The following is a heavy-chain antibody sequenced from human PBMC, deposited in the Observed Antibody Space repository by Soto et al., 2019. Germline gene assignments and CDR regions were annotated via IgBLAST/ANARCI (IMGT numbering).Heavy chain of an antibody. CDR3: AKSQRVVISFFDY. D-gene: IGHD3-3*01. V-gene: IGHV3-23*01. CDR1: GFTFSSYA. Sequence: GGSLRLYCAASGFTFSSYAMSWVRQAPGKGLEWVSAISGSGGSTYYADSVKGRFTISRDNSKNTLYLQMNSLRAEDTAVYYCAKSQRVVISFFDYWGQGTLVTVSS. J-gene: IGHJ4*02. CDR2: ISGSGGST.